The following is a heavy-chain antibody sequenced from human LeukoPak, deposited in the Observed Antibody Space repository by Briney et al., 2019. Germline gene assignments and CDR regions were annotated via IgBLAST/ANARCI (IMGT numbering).Heavy chain of an antibody. CDR1: GFPFSNHA. CDR2: ISNGNT. CDR3: VREAGYCATVCLKTNFFDP. Sequence: GGSLRLSCAASGFPFSNHAMSWARQPPGKGLEWVSAISNGNTYYADSVRGCFSISRDDSRNMVYLQMYSLRVEDTARYYCVREAGYCATVCLKTNFFDPWGQGTLVSVSS. V-gene: IGHV3-23*01. D-gene: IGHD2-8*01. J-gene: IGHJ5*02.